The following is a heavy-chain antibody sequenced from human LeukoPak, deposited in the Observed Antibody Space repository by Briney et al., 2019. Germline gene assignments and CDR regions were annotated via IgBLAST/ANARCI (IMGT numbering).Heavy chain of an antibody. CDR3: AKGSYSGLFRWEHYFDY. Sequence: PGGSLRLSCAASGFTFSSYAMSWVRQAPGKGLEWVSAISGSGGSTYYADSVKGRFTISGDNSKNTLYLQMNSLRAEDTAVYYCAKGSYSGLFRWEHYFDYWGQGTLVTVSS. CDR2: ISGSGGST. D-gene: IGHD3-10*01. J-gene: IGHJ4*02. CDR1: GFTFSSYA. V-gene: IGHV3-23*01.